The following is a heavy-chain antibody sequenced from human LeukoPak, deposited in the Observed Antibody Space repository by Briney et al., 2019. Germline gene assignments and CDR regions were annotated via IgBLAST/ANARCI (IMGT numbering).Heavy chain of an antibody. CDR1: GYTFSSYD. CDR3: ARGENGQADY. V-gene: IGHV1-18*01. Sequence: ASVKVSCKASGYTFSSYDIVWVRQAPGQGLEWMGWISHYNGKTNYAQKFQGRVTMTTDTSTSTDYMELRSLRSDDTAVYYCARGENGQADYWGQGTLVTVSS. J-gene: IGHJ4*02. CDR2: ISHYNGKT.